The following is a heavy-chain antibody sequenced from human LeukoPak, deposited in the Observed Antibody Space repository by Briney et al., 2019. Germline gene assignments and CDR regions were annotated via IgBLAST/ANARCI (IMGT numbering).Heavy chain of an antibody. V-gene: IGHV3-64D*06. J-gene: IGHJ3*02. CDR1: GFTFRKYA. Sequence: GGSLRLSCVASGFTFRKYAMSWVRQAPGKGLEYVSSISSSGDNTYYADSVKGRFTISRDNSKNTLYLQMSSLRAEDTAMYYCVKVISQYQLRDGFDIWGQGTIVTVSS. CDR3: VKVISQYQLRDGFDI. CDR2: ISSSGDNT. D-gene: IGHD2-2*01.